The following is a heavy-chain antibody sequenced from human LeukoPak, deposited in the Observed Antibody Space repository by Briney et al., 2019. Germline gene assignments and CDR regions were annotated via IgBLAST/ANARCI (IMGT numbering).Heavy chain of an antibody. CDR3: ARESVLRFLEWLFAPFDP. CDR1: GDSISSRGYY. Sequence: PSQTLSLTCTVSGDSISSRGYYWSWIRQVPGKGLEWIGYTHYSGSPHYNSPLKSRLTISVDTSKNQFSLKLNSVTAADTAVYCARESVLRFLEWLFAPFDPWGQGTLVTVSS. J-gene: IGHJ5*02. V-gene: IGHV4-31*03. D-gene: IGHD3-3*01. CDR2: THYSGSP.